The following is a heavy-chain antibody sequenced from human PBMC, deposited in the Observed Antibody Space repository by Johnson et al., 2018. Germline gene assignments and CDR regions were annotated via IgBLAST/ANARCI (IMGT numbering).Heavy chain of an antibody. J-gene: IGHJ6*03. V-gene: IGHV1-3*01. Sequence: QVQLVESGAEVKKPGASVKVSCKASGYTFTSYPMHWVRQAPGQRLEWMGWINAGNGNTKYSQKFQGRVTITRYTSASTAYMELSSLRSEETAGYYCARDSDIVATIFYFYYMDVWGKGTMVTVSS. CDR3: ARDSDIVATIFYFYYMDV. D-gene: IGHD5-12*01. CDR1: GYTFTSYP. CDR2: INAGNGNT.